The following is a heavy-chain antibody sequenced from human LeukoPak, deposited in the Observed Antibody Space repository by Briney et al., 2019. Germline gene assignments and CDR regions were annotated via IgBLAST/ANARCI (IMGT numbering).Heavy chain of an antibody. CDR2: ISYDGNNK. CDR1: GFTFSSYS. D-gene: IGHD2-2*02. Sequence: GGSLRLSCSASGFTFSSYSMHWVRQAPGKGLEWVAVISYDGNNKYDADSVKGRFTISRDNSKNTLYLQMNSLRAEETAVYYCARLPGYCSSNSCYKMTIPFDYWGQGTLVTVSS. J-gene: IGHJ4*02. CDR3: ARLPGYCSSNSCYKMTIPFDY. V-gene: IGHV3-30-3*01.